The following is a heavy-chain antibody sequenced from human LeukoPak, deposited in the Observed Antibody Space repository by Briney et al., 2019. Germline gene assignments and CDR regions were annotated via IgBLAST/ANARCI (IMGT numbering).Heavy chain of an antibody. CDR3: ARVYYGRSYDHWYFDL. J-gene: IGHJ2*01. CDR1: GPSISGSY. CDR2: IFYSGST. Sequence: PSETLSLTLTVAGPSISGSYWGWIRQPPGKGLEGIGDIFYSGSTNYNPSPKSRVTISVDTSKNQFSLKLTVVPPPDPAVYSCARVYYGRSYDHWYFDLWGRGTLVTVSS. D-gene: IGHD3-10*01. V-gene: IGHV4-59*01.